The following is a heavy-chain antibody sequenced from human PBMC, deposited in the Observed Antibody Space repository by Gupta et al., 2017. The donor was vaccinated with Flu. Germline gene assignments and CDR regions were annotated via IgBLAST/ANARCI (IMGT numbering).Heavy chain of an antibody. V-gene: IGHV1-69*01. D-gene: IGHD2-21*02. CDR3: ARAGIVFCGNDCYFDS. J-gene: IGHJ4*02. Sequence: QVQLVQSGAAVNRPGSSVKVSCKASGGTFNNYGINWVRQAPGQGLEWMAGIIPVCGSANSGQKFQDRVTITADEATSTAYMEMSNLRSDDTAVYYCARAGIVFCGNDCYFDSWGQGTMVTVSS. CDR1: GGTFNNYG. CDR2: IIPVCGSA.